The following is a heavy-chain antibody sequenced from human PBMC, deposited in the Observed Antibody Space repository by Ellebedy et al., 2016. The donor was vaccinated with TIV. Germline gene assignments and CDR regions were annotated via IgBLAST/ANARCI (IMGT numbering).Heavy chain of an antibody. Sequence: GSLRLSXAVYGGSFSGYYWSWFRQPPGKGLEWIGEINHSGSTNYNPSLKSRVTILVETSKNQFSLKLSSVTAADTAVYYCARGNWNYGFCMDVWGKGTTVTVSS. CDR2: INHSGST. CDR1: GGSFSGYY. D-gene: IGHD1-7*01. V-gene: IGHV4-34*01. CDR3: ARGNWNYGFCMDV. J-gene: IGHJ6*03.